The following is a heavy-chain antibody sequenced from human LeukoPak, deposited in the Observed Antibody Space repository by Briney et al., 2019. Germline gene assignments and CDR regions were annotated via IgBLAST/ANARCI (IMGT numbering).Heavy chain of an antibody. CDR2: IFYTGST. V-gene: IGHV4-59*01. CDR1: GGSISPYY. D-gene: IGHD6-6*01. CDR3: TRTYSSSSIDY. J-gene: IGHJ4*02. Sequence: PSETLSLTCTVSGGSISPYYWSWIRQPPGKGLEWLGYIFYTGSTNYNPSLKSRVTMSIDTSKNQFSLKLSSVTAADTAVYYCTRTYSSSSIDYWGQGALVTVSS.